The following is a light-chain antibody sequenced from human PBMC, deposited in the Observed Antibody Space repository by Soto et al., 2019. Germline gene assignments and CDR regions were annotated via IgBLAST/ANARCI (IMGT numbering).Light chain of an antibody. CDR1: QSISSY. CDR2: AAS. Sequence: DIQITQSPSSLSASVGDIVTITCRASQSISSYLNWYQQKPGKAPKLLIYAASSLQSGVPSRLSGSGSGTDLTLTISSLQPEDSATYYCQQFHNSPITFGQGTRLEIK. J-gene: IGKJ5*01. CDR3: QQFHNSPIT. V-gene: IGKV1-39*01.